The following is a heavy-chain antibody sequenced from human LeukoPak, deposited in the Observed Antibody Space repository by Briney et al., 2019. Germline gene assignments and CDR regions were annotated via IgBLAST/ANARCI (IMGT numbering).Heavy chain of an antibody. CDR1: GFTFGDYA. D-gene: IGHD1-14*01. V-gene: IGHV3-49*03. Sequence: GGSLSLSCRTSGFTFGDYALSWFRQAPGKGQEWVGFIRSKAYGGTTEYAASVKGRFTISRDDSKSIAYLQMNSLKTEDTAVYYCTRVYINHPDYWGQGTLVTVSS. CDR3: TRVYINHPDY. CDR2: IRSKAYGGTT. J-gene: IGHJ4*02.